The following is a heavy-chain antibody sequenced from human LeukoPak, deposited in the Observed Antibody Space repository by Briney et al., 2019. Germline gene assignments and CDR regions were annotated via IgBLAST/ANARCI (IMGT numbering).Heavy chain of an antibody. D-gene: IGHD3-10*01. V-gene: IGHV1-2*02. CDR1: GCTFTGYC. J-gene: IGHJ3*02. CDR3: ARSYYYGRSAFDI. Sequence: ASVKVSCKASGCTFTGYCMHWVRQAPGQGLEWMGWINPNSGGTNYAQKFQGRVTMTRDTSISTAYMELSRLRSDDTAVYYCARSYYYGRSAFDIWGQGTMVTVSS. CDR2: INPNSGGT.